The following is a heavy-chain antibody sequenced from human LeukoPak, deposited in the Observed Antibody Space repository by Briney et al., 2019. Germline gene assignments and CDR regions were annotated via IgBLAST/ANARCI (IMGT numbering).Heavy chain of an antibody. J-gene: IGHJ4*02. V-gene: IGHV3-21*01. CDR2: ISSSSSYI. CDR3: ARDKHDYSNYVPSLDY. CDR1: GFTFSSYS. Sequence: PGGSLRLSCAASGFTFSSYSMNWVRQAPGKGLEWVSSISSSSSYIYYADSVKGRFTISRDNAKNSLYLQMNSLRAEDTAVYYCARDKHDYSNYVPSLDYWGQGTLVTVSS. D-gene: IGHD4-11*01.